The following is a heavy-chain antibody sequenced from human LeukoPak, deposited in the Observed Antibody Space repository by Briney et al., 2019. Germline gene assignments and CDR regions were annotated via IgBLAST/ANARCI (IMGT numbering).Heavy chain of an antibody. J-gene: IGHJ4*02. CDR1: GFSLSTTGVG. D-gene: IGHD6-6*01. CDR3: AYQWPDSSSEARGPRYFHY. V-gene: IGHV2-5*02. CDR2: FFWDDDK. Sequence: SGPTLVNPTQTLTLTCTFSGFSLSTTGVGVGWIRQPPGKALEWLALFFWDDDKRYSPSLKSRLTIIKDTSKNQVLLIMTNMDSVDTATYYCAYQWPDSSSEARGPRYFHYWGQGTLVTVSS.